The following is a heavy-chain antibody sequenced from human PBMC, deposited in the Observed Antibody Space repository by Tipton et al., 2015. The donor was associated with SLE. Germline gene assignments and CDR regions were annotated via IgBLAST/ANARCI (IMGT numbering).Heavy chain of an antibody. CDR3: AKFEKTTDFYLDS. D-gene: IGHD1/OR15-1a*01. Sequence: SLRLSCATSGFTFSSYALSWVRRAPGKGLEWVSAISGGVGSTYYADFVKGRFSISIDKSKKTLFLQMNSLRVDDTATYYCAKFEKTTDFYLDSWGQGTLVSVSS. CDR1: GFTFSSYA. J-gene: IGHJ4*02. CDR2: ISGGVGST. V-gene: IGHV3-23*01.